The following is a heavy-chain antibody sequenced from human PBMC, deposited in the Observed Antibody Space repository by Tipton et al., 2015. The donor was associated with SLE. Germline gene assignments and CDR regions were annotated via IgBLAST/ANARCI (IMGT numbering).Heavy chain of an antibody. J-gene: IGHJ4*02. CDR1: GYTLTNYG. Sequence: QSGAEVEKPGASVKVSCKASGYTLTNYGFNWVRQAPGQGLEWMGWIGADNGNTNYALKFQGRVTMTRDKTTSTAYMELRSLRSDDTAIYYCARDESGFKDFFDYWGQGTLVTVSS. CDR2: IGADNGNT. CDR3: ARDESGFKDFFDY. V-gene: IGHV1-18*01. D-gene: IGHD5-12*01.